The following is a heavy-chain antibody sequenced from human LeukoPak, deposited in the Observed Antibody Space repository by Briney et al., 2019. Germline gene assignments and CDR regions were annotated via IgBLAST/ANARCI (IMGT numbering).Heavy chain of an antibody. V-gene: IGHV4-4*07. CDR3: ARSGAYSSLDY. D-gene: IGHD6-13*01. CDR2: IYTSGST. CDR1: VGPISSYY. J-gene: IGHJ4*02. Sequence: PSETLFLTCTVSVGPISSYYWSWIRQPAGKGLEWIGRIYTSGSTNYNPSLKSRVTMSVDTSKNQFSLKLSSVTAADTAVYYCARSGAYSSLDYWGQGTLVTVSS.